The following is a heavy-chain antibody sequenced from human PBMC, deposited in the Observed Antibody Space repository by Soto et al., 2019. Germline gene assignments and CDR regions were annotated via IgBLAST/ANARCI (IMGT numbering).Heavy chain of an antibody. J-gene: IGHJ4*02. Sequence: QVQLVESGGGVVQPGRSLRLSCEASGYTFSSYGMHWVRQAPGKGLEWVAVISYDGSNKYYADSVKGRFTISRDNSKNTLYLHMNSLRAEDTAVYYCAKGDPEYYGSDGLVGLDYWGQGTLVTVSS. CDR1: GYTFSSYG. CDR3: AKGDPEYYGSDGLVGLDY. CDR2: ISYDGSNK. D-gene: IGHD3-10*01. V-gene: IGHV3-30*18.